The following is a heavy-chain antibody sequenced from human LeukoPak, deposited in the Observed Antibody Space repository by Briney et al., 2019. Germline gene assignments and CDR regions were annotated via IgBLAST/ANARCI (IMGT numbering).Heavy chain of an antibody. CDR3: ASAVAGRGLFDY. CDR1: GFTVSSNY. CDR2: IYSGGST. D-gene: IGHD6-19*01. J-gene: IGHJ4*02. Sequence: GGSLRLSCAASGFTVSSNYMSWVRQAPGKGLEWVSVIYSGGSTYYADSVKGRFTISRDNSKNTLYLQMNSLRAEDTAVYYCASAVAGRGLFDYWGQGTLVTVSS. V-gene: IGHV3-53*01.